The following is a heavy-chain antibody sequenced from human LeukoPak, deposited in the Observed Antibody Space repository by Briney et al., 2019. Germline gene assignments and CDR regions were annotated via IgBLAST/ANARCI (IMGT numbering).Heavy chain of an antibody. J-gene: IGHJ4*02. Sequence: PGGSLRLSCAASGFTFSSYSMNWVRQAPGKGLEWVAYIRRSGNPIYYADFVKGRFTISRDNAKNSLYLQMNSLRDEDTAVYYCVRDPDALDYWGPGTPVTVSS. CDR1: GFTFSSYS. V-gene: IGHV3-48*02. CDR2: IRRSGNPI. CDR3: VRDPDALDY.